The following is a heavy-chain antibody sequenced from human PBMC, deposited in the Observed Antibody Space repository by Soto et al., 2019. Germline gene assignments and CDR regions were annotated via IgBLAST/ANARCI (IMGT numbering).Heavy chain of an antibody. CDR1: GFTFGSYA. CDR3: AKDSGGWLVPGGYYFDY. J-gene: IGHJ4*02. V-gene: IGHV3-23*01. CDR2: VSGGGGNS. Sequence: SLRLSCAASGFTFGSYAMSWVRQAPGKGLEWVSAVSGGGGNSYYADSVKGRFTISRDNSKNTLYLQMNSLRAEDTAVYYCAKDSGGWLVPGGYYFDYWGQGTLVTVSS. D-gene: IGHD6-19*01.